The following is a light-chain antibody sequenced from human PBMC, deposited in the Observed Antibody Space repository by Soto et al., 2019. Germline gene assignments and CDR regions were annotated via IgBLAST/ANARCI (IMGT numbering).Light chain of an antibody. CDR3: QQKSEWRT. J-gene: IGKJ1*01. V-gene: IGKV3-15*01. CDR2: DAS. CDR1: QSVGTH. Sequence: EILLTQSPDTLSVSLGERATLSCRASQSVGTHLAWYQQKPGQAPRLLIFDASKRTTGTPDRFSGSGSGTEFTLTISGLQSDVLAVYYCQQKSEWRTFGQGTKVDI.